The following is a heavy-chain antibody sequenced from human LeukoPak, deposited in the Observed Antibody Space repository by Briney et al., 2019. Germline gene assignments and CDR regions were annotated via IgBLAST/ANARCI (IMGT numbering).Heavy chain of an antibody. J-gene: IGHJ4*02. V-gene: IGHV4-4*07. Sequence: PSETLSLTCTVSAGSISSYYWIWIRQPAGKGLEWIGRIYSSGSTNYNPSLKSRVTMSVDTSKNQFSLRLSSVTAADTAVYYCARDYYDSSGYYWWYFDYWGQGTLVTVSS. CDR1: AGSISSYY. D-gene: IGHD3-22*01. CDR2: IYSSGST. CDR3: ARDYYDSSGYYWWYFDY.